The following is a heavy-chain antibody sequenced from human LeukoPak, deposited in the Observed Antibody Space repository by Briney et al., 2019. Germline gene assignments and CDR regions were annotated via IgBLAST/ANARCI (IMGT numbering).Heavy chain of an antibody. CDR3: ARDRRYCGGGSCYFDYFFDY. J-gene: IGHJ4*02. Sequence: PGGSLRLSCAASGFNFDSYAVHWVRQAPGKGLEWVAVISYDGSINFYAASVKGRFTISRDSSKNTLYLQMNSLRAEDSALYFCARDRRYCGGGSCYFDYFFDYWGQGTLVTVSS. CDR1: GFNFDSYA. CDR2: ISYDGSIN. V-gene: IGHV3-30-3*01. D-gene: IGHD2-15*01.